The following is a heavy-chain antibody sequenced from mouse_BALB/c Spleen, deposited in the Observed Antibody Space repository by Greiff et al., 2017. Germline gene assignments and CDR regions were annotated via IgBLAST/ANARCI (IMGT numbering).Heavy chain of an antibody. CDR1: GFTFSSYT. D-gene: IGHD1-1*01. CDR3: AREGSSYPYYAMDY. J-gene: IGHJ4*01. Sequence: EVKLVESGGGLVQPGGSLKLSCAASGFTFSSYTMSWVRQTPEKRLEWVAYISNGGGSTYYPDTVKGRFTISRDNAKNTLYLQMSSLKSEDTAMYYCAREGSSYPYYAMDYWGQGTSVTVSS. V-gene: IGHV5-12-2*01. CDR2: ISNGGGST.